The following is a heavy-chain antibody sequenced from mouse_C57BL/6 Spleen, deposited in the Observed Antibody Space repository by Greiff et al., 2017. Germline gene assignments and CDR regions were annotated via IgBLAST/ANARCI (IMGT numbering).Heavy chain of an antibody. V-gene: IGHV5-17*01. CDR1: GFTFSDYG. CDR2: ISSGSSTI. D-gene: IGHD1-1*01. CDR3: SRITTVVSTKAKDY. J-gene: IGHJ4*01. Sequence: EVKLVESGGGLVKPGGSLKLSCAASGFTFSDYGMHWVRQAPEKGLEWVAYISSGSSTIYYADTVKGRFSSSRANAKTTLFLQMTSLRSEDTAMYYCSRITTVVSTKAKDYWGQGTSVTVSS.